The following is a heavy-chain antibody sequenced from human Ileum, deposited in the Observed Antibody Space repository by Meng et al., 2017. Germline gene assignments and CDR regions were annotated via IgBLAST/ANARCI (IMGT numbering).Heavy chain of an antibody. CDR1: GYSFTGYY. CDR3: ASRNYNYDDYFEY. V-gene: IGHV1-2*06. J-gene: IGHJ4*02. Sequence: QVHVVQSGAEVKKPGASVKVSCKPSGYSFTGYYMHWVRQAPGQGLEWMGRINSNSGGTNYAQKFKGRVTLTRDISTVYIELSSLRSDDTAVYYCASRNYNYDDYFEYWGQGTLVTVSS. CDR2: INSNSGGT. D-gene: IGHD1-7*01.